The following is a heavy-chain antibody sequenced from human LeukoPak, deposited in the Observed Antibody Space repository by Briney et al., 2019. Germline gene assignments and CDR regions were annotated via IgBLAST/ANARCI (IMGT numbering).Heavy chain of an antibody. Sequence: SQTLSLTCAVSGGSISSGDYYWSWIRQPPGKGLEWIGYIYYSGSTNYNPSLKSRVTISVDTSKNQFSLKLSSVTAADTAVYYCARGGAAVAGMRNWFDPWGQGTLVTVSS. CDR3: ARGGAAVAGMRNWFDP. J-gene: IGHJ5*02. V-gene: IGHV4-61*08. CDR1: GGSISSGDYY. D-gene: IGHD6-19*01. CDR2: IYYSGST.